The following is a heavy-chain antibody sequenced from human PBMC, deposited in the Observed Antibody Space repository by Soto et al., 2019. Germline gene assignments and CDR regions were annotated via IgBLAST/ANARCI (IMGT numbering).Heavy chain of an antibody. CDR2: ISSSSGTI. V-gene: IGHV3-48*04. J-gene: IGHJ6*02. CDR3: AATPYYYYYGMDV. Sequence: GGSLRLSCAASGFIFSGYSMNWVRQAPGKGLEWVSYISSSSGTIYYADAVKGRFTISRDNAKNSLYLQMNSLRAEDTAVYYCAATPYYYYYGMDVWGQGTTVTVSS. CDR1: GFIFSGYS.